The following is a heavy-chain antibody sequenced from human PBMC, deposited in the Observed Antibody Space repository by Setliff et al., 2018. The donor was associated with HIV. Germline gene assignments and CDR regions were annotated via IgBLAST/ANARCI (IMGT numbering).Heavy chain of an antibody. V-gene: IGHV1-69*05. Sequence: SVKVSCKASGGTFSSYAISWVRQAPGQGLEWMGGIIPIFGTANYAQKFQGRVTITTDESTSTAYMELSSLRSEDTSVYYCAGVFGVYYDKEGPYDAFDIWGQGTMVTVSS. CDR3: AGVFGVYYDKEGPYDAFDI. J-gene: IGHJ3*02. CDR2: IIPIFGTA. D-gene: IGHD3-22*01. CDR1: GGTFSSYA.